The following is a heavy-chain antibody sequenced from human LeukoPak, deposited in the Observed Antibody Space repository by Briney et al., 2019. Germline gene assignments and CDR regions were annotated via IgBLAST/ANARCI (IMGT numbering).Heavy chain of an antibody. J-gene: IGHJ4*02. Sequence: ASVKVSCKASGYTFTGYYMHWVRQAPGQGLEWMGWINPNSGGTNYAQKFQGRVTMTRDTSISTAYMELSRLRSDDTAVYYCAIGTGERETYFDYWGQGTLVTVSS. CDR2: INPNSGGT. V-gene: IGHV1-2*02. CDR3: AIGTGERETYFDY. D-gene: IGHD1-1*01. CDR1: GYTFTGYY.